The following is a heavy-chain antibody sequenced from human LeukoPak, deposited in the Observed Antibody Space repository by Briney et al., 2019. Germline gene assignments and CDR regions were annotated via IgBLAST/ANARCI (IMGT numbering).Heavy chain of an antibody. CDR1: GYTFTGYY. CDR2: INTNTGNP. J-gene: IGHJ4*02. Sequence: ASVKVSCKASGYTFTGYYMHWVRQAPGQGLEWMGWINTNTGNPTYAQGFTGRFVFSLDTSVSTAYLQISSLKAEDTAVYYCARAETYYYGSGSYYKRDFDYWGQGTLVTVSS. CDR3: ARAETYYYGSGSYYKRDFDY. D-gene: IGHD3-10*01. V-gene: IGHV7-4-1*02.